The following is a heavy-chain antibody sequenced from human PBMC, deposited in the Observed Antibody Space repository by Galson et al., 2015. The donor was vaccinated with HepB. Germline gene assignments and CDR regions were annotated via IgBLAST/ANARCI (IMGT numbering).Heavy chain of an antibody. Sequence: SVKVSCKASGYTFTGYYIHWVRQAPGEGLEWMGRINPNSGDTNYAQTFQGRVTMTRGTSITTSYMELSRLTSDDTAIYYCARGRLFDYWGQGSLVTVSS. V-gene: IGHV1-2*06. J-gene: IGHJ4*02. D-gene: IGHD2-21*01. CDR1: GYTFTGYY. CDR2: INPNSGDT. CDR3: ARGRLFDY.